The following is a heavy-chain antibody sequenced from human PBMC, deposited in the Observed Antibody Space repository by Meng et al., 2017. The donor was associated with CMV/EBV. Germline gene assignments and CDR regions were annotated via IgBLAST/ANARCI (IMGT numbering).Heavy chain of an antibody. V-gene: IGHV3-7*01. D-gene: IGHD3-3*01. CDR2: IKQDGSEK. CDR3: ARDPERFLEWLSTGYYGMDV. J-gene: IGHJ6*02. CDR1: GFTFSSYW. Sequence: GGSLRLSCAASGFTFSSYWMSWVRQAPGKGLEWVANIKQDGSEKYYVDSVKGRFTISRDNAKNSLYLQMNSLRAEDTAVYYCARDPERFLEWLSTGYYGMDVWGQGTTVTVSS.